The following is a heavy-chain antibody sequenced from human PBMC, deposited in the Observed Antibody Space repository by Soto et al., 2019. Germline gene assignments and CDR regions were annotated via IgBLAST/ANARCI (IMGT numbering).Heavy chain of an antibody. Sequence: QVQLQESGPGLVKPSQTLSLTCTVTGGSISSGDYYWSWIRQPPGKGLEWIGYIYYSGSTYYNPSLQRRVTRSVDTSKTQFSLKLSSVTAADTAVYYCARVWELPDGFDYWGQGTLVTVSS. CDR1: GGSISSGDYY. CDR3: ARVWELPDGFDY. D-gene: IGHD1-26*01. V-gene: IGHV4-30-4*01. CDR2: IYYSGST. J-gene: IGHJ4*02.